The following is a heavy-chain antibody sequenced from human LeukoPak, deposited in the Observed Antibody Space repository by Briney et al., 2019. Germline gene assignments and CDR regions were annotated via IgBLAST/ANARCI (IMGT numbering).Heavy chain of an antibody. CDR1: GFTFTRYD. D-gene: IGHD1-14*01. V-gene: IGHV1-8*01. CDR2: MNPNNGNT. Sequence: ASVKVSCKASGFTFTRYDINWVRQASGQGLDWMGWMNPNNGNTGYAQKFQGRVTMTRDTYTSTAYMELRGLRPEDTAVYYCVRDAEGAGISVNFWFDPWGQGTLVTVSS. CDR3: VRDAEGAGISVNFWFDP. J-gene: IGHJ5*02.